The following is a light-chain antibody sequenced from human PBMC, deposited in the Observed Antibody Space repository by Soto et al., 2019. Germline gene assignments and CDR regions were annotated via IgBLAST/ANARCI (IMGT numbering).Light chain of an antibody. Sequence: DIQMTQSPSTLSASVGDRVAITCRASQNIGDLLAWYQLKPGEASKLLIYRASYLETGVPSRFSGSGSGTEFTFTISSLQPGDLATYYCQHYSGFSVTLGQGTKVDIK. CDR2: RAS. CDR3: QHYSGFSVT. CDR1: QNIGDL. J-gene: IGKJ1*01. V-gene: IGKV1-5*03.